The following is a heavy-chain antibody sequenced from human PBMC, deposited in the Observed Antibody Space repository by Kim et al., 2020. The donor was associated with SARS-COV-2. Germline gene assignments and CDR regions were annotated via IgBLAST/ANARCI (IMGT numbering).Heavy chain of an antibody. V-gene: IGHV3-33*01. J-gene: IGHJ6*02. CDR3: AREIRYYYGMDV. Sequence: AHRVKGRFTISRNNSKNTLYLKMNSVRAEDTAVYYCAREIRYYYGMDVWGQGTTVTVSS. D-gene: IGHD3-16*01.